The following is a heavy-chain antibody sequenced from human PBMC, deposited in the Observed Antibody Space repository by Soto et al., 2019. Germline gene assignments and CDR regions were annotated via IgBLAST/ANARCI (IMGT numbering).Heavy chain of an antibody. D-gene: IGHD2-2*01. Sequence: GGSLRLSCAASGFTFSSYAMHWVRQAPGKGLEWVAVTSYDGSNKYYADSVKGRFTTSRDNSKNTLYLQMNGLRAEDTAVYYCARDGVVPAARYGMDVWGQGTTVTVSS. CDR1: GFTFSSYA. CDR2: TSYDGSNK. V-gene: IGHV3-30-3*01. J-gene: IGHJ6*02. CDR3: ARDGVVPAARYGMDV.